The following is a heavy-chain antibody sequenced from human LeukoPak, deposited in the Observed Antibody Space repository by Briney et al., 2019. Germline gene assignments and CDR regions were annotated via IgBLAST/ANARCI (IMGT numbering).Heavy chain of an antibody. CDR2: ITYDGSNK. CDR3: VRDSRYCSGGYCYSDY. D-gene: IGHD2-15*01. Sequence: GGSLRLSCVTSGFTFSGYSMHWVRQAPGKGLEWVAVITYDGSNKYYTDSVKGRFTISRDNSKNTLYLQMNSLRAEDTAVYYCVRDSRYCSGGYCYSDYWGQGTLVTVSS. V-gene: IGHV3-30-3*01. J-gene: IGHJ4*02. CDR1: GFTFSGYS.